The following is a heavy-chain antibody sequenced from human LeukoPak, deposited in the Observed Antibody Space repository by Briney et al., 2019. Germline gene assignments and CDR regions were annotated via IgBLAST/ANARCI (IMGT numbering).Heavy chain of an antibody. D-gene: IGHD3-3*01. Sequence: ASVKVSCKASGYTFTSYGISWVRQAPGQGLEWMGWINPNSGGTNYAQKFQGRVTMTRDTSISTAYMELSRLRSDDTAVYYCARDRDYDFWSGAFDYWGQGTLVTVSS. J-gene: IGHJ4*02. V-gene: IGHV1-2*02. CDR3: ARDRDYDFWSGAFDY. CDR1: GYTFTSYG. CDR2: INPNSGGT.